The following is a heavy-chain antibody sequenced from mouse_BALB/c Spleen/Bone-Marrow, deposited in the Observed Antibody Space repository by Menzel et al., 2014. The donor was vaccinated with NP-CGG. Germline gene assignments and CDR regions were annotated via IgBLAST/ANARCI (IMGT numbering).Heavy chain of an antibody. CDR2: IRNKANGYTT. D-gene: IGHD2-2*01. V-gene: IGHV7-3*02. J-gene: IGHJ2*01. CDR3: ARDMGGLHFDY. CDR1: GSTFTDYY. Sequence: EVMLVESGGGLVQPGGSLRLSCATSGSTFTDYYMNWVRQPPGKALEWLGFIRNKANGYTTEYSASVKGRFTISRDNSQSILYLQMNTLRAEDSATYYCARDMGGLHFDYWGQGTTLTVSS.